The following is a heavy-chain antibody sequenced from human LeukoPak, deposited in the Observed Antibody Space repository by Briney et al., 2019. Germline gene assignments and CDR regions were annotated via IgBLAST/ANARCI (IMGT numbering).Heavy chain of an antibody. V-gene: IGHV3-74*01. J-gene: IGHJ3*02. CDR3: ARGEYCSGGSCYSAAFDI. D-gene: IGHD2-15*01. Sequence: GGSLRLSCAASGFTFSSYWMHWVRQAPGKGLVWVSRIYSDGSGTNYADSVKGRFTISRDNAKNTLYLQMNSLRAEDTAVYYCARGEYCSGGSCYSAAFDIWGQGTMVTVSS. CDR1: GFTFSSYW. CDR2: IYSDGSGT.